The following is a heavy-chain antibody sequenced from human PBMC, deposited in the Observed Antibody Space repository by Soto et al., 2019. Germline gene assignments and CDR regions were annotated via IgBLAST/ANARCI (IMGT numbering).Heavy chain of an antibody. CDR3: ARLRYYDLVSGAFDRSFDN. CDR1: GGSISSYY. D-gene: IGHD3-3*01. CDR2: IYYSGST. V-gene: IGHV4-59*08. J-gene: IGHJ4*02. Sequence: PSETLSLTCTVSGGSISSYYWSWIRQPPGKGLEWIGYIYYSGSTNYNPSLKSRVTISVDTSKNQFSLKLNSMTAADTAVYYCARLRYYDLVSGAFDRSFDNWGQGTLVTVSS.